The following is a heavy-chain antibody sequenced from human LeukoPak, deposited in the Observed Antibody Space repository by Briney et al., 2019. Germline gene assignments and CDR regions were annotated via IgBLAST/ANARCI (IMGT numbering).Heavy chain of an antibody. D-gene: IGHD1-26*01. CDR2: INTNTGNP. CDR3: ARVGGSYGLSYYGMDV. Sequence: ASVKVSCKASGYTFTSYAMNWVRQAPGQGLEWMGWINTNTGNPTYAQGFTGRFVFSLDTSVSTAYLQISSLKAEDTAVYYCARVGGSYGLSYYGMDVWGQGTTVTVSS. V-gene: IGHV7-4-1*02. J-gene: IGHJ6*02. CDR1: GYTFTSYA.